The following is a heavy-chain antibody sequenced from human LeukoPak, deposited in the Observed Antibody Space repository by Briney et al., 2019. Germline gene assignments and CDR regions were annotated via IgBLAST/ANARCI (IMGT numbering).Heavy chain of an antibody. Sequence: SGGSLRLSCAASGFTFGSSWMSWVRQAPGKGLEWVANLKPDGSDKYYADSVKGRFTISRDNAKNSLYLQMNSLRAEDTAVYYCAKIADRPDFEYWGQGTLVTVSS. CDR1: GFTFGSSW. J-gene: IGHJ4*02. D-gene: IGHD6-6*01. CDR3: AKIADRPDFEY. V-gene: IGHV3-7*01. CDR2: LKPDGSDK.